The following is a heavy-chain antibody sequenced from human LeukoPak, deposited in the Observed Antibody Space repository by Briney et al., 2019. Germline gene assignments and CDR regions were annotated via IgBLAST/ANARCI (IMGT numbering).Heavy chain of an antibody. D-gene: IGHD3-3*01. CDR3: ARQDKPGNYDFWSGYYGTPSPFDP. V-gene: IGHV3-48*03. CDR2: ISSSGSTI. CDR1: GFTFSDYA. Sequence: GGSLRLSCAASGFTFSDYAMIWVRQAPGKGLEWVSYISSSGSTIYYADSVKGRFTISRDNAKNSLYLQMNSLRAEDTAVYYCARQDKPGNYDFWSGYYGTPSPFDPWGQGTLVTVSS. J-gene: IGHJ5*02.